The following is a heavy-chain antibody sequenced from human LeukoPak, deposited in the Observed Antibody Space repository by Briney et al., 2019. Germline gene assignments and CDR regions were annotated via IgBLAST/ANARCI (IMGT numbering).Heavy chain of an antibody. CDR2: IYYSGST. D-gene: IGHD6-13*01. Sequence: PSETLSLTCTVSGGSISSYYWSWIRQPPGKGLEWIGYIYYSGSTNYNPSLKSRVTISVDTSKNQFSLKLSSVTAADTAVYYCARDRAAGLDYWGQGTLVTVSS. CDR3: ARDRAAGLDY. J-gene: IGHJ4*02. CDR1: GGSISSYY. V-gene: IGHV4-59*01.